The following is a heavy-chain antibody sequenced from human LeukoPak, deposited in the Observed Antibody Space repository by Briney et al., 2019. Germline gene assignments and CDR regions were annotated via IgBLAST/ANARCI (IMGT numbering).Heavy chain of an antibody. D-gene: IGHD2-8*02. Sequence: GGSLRLSCAASRFTFGDYTMHWVRQAPGKGLEWVSLITWDGGSTYYADSVKGRFTISRDNSKNSLYLRMNSLRTEDTALYYCATYRQVLLPFESWGQGTLVTVSS. J-gene: IGHJ4*02. CDR2: ITWDGGST. CDR3: ATYRQVLLPFES. CDR1: RFTFGDYT. V-gene: IGHV3-43*01.